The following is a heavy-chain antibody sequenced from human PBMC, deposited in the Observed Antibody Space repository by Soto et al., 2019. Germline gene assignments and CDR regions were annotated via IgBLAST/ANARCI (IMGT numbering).Heavy chain of an antibody. CDR2: IIPILGIA. CDR1: GGTFSSYT. Sequence: QVQLVQSGAEVKKPGSSVKVSCKASGGTFSSYTISWVRQAPGQGLEWMGRIIPILGIANYAQKFQVRVTITADKSTSTAYMELSSLRSEDTAVYYCASWGDSSSWYYWGQGTLVTVSS. D-gene: IGHD6-13*01. J-gene: IGHJ4*02. CDR3: ASWGDSSSWYY. V-gene: IGHV1-69*02.